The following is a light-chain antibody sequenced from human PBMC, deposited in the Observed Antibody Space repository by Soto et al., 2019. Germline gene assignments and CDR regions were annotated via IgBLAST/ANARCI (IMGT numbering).Light chain of an antibody. CDR2: EVT. V-gene: IGLV2-14*01. Sequence: QSVLTQPASVSGSPGQSITISCTGTSSDVGGYNYVSWYQQHPGRAPKLIIYEVTNRPSGVSNRFSGSKSDYTASLTISGLQTEDEADYYCSSYTSTSTLFVFGTGTKLTVL. J-gene: IGLJ1*01. CDR1: SSDVGGYNY. CDR3: SSYTSTSTLFV.